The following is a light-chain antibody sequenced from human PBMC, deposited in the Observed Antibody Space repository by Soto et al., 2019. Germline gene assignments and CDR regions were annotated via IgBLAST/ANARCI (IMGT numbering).Light chain of an antibody. Sequence: EIVMTQSPATLSVSPGERATLSCRASQSVSSNLAWYQQKPGQAPRLLIYGASTRATGIPARFSGSGSGTDFTLTISRLEPEDFAVYYCQFYGDPSKTFGQGTKVEIK. V-gene: IGKV3-15*01. CDR1: QSVSSN. CDR2: GAS. CDR3: QFYGDPSKT. J-gene: IGKJ1*01.